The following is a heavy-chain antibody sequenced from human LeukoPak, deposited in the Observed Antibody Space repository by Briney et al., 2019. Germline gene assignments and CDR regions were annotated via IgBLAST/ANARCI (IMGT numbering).Heavy chain of an antibody. Sequence: SETLSLTCTVSGGSISSSSYYWGWIRQPPGKGLEWIGSIYYSGSTYYNPSLKSRVTISVDTSKNQFSLKLSSVTAADTAVYYCARDPAPHYDFWGGYPGNWFDPWGQGTLVTVSS. CDR3: ARDPAPHYDFWGGYPGNWFDP. J-gene: IGHJ5*02. D-gene: IGHD3-3*01. CDR1: GGSISSSSYY. CDR2: IYYSGST. V-gene: IGHV4-39*07.